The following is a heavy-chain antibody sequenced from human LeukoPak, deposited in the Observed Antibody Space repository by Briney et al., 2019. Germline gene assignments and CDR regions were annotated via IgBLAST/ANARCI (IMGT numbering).Heavy chain of an antibody. CDR1: GFTFSSYS. CDR2: IYSGGST. V-gene: IGHV3-66*01. Sequence: GGSLRLSCAASGFTFSSYSMNWVRQAPGKGLEWVSVIYSGGSTYYADSVKGRFTISRDNSKNTVYLQMNSLRAEDTAVFYCARGAGDWNAFAFWGQGTMVTVSS. CDR3: ARGAGDWNAFAF. J-gene: IGHJ3*01. D-gene: IGHD2-21*02.